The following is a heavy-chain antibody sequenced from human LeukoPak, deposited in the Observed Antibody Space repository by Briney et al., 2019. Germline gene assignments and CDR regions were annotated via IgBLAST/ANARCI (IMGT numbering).Heavy chain of an antibody. D-gene: IGHD3-22*01. Sequence: SGPTLVNPPQTLTLTSTFSGFSRGTRGMCVSWIRQPPGKGLEWLSRIDWDDDKYYSTSLKTRLTISNDTSNNQVVLTMTNMDPVDTATYYCARIARDYYDSSGPGPYYYYYMDVWGKGTTVTVSS. CDR2: IDWDDDK. V-gene: IGHV2-70*11. CDR3: ARIARDYYDSSGPGPYYYYYMDV. J-gene: IGHJ6*03. CDR1: GFSRGTRGMC.